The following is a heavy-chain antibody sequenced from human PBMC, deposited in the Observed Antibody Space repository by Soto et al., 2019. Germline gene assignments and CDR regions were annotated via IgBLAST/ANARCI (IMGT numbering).Heavy chain of an antibody. J-gene: IGHJ4*02. V-gene: IGHV3-30*18. CDR2: ISYDGSNK. CDR1: GFTFSSYG. D-gene: IGHD6-19*01. Sequence: QVQLVESGGGVVQPGRSLRLSCAASGFTFSSYGMHWVRQAPGKGLEWVAVISYDGSNKYYADSVKGRFTTSRDNSKNTLYLQMNSLRAEDTAVYYCAKDKGRLDWGQGTLVTVSS. CDR3: AKDKGRLD.